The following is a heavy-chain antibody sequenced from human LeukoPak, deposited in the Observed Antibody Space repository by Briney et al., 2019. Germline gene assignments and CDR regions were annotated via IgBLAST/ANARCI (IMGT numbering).Heavy chain of an antibody. V-gene: IGHV3-30*02. CDR3: AKDFSVYNYDSRVLDY. D-gene: IGHD3-22*01. CDR2: IRYDGSNK. J-gene: IGHJ4*02. CDR1: GFTFSSYG. Sequence: GGSLRLSCAASGFTFSSYGMHWVRQAPGKGLEWVAFIRYDGSNKYYADSVKGRFTISRDNSKNTLYLQMNSLRAEDTAVYYCAKDFSVYNYDSRVLDYWGQGTLVTVSS.